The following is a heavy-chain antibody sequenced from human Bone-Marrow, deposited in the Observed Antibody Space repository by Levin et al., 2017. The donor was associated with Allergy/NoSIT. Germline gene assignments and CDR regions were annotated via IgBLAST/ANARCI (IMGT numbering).Heavy chain of an antibody. V-gene: IGHV3-43*01. D-gene: IGHD3-9*01. Sequence: LSLTCAASGFTFDDYTMHWVRQPPGKSLEWVSLVSWDGGVTYYADAVKGRFTISRDNNKNSLYLQMKSLGPEDTALYYCAKYSSADVLTGYFEDWGQGTLVTVSS. CDR2: VSWDGGVT. J-gene: IGHJ4*02. CDR1: GFTFDDYT. CDR3: AKYSSADVLTGYFED.